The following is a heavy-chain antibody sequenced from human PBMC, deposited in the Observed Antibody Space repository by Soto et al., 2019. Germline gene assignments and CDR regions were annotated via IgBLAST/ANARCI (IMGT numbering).Heavy chain of an antibody. D-gene: IGHD5-12*01. CDR2: ISYDGSNK. Sequence: GGSLRLSCAASGFTFSSYGMHWVRQAPGKGLEWVAVISYDGSNKYYADSVKGRFTISRDNSKNTLYLQMNSLRAEDTAVYYCAKVGSGYDYLLDYWGQGTLVTVSS. CDR3: AKVGSGYDYLLDY. J-gene: IGHJ4*02. CDR1: GFTFSSYG. V-gene: IGHV3-30*18.